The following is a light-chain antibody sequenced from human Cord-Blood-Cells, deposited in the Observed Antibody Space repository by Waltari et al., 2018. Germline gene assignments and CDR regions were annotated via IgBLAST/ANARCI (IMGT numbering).Light chain of an antibody. Sequence: QSALTQPASVSGSPGPSITIPCTGTSSDVGGYNLVSWYQQHPGKAPKLMIYEGSKRPSGVSNRFSGSKSGNTASLTISGLQAEDEADYYCCSYAGSSTYVFGTGTKVTVL. CDR3: CSYAGSSTYV. CDR1: SSDVGGYNL. V-gene: IGLV2-23*01. CDR2: EGS. J-gene: IGLJ1*01.